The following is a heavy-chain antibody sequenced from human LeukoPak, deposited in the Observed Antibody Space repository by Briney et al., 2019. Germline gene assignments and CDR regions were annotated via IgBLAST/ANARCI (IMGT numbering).Heavy chain of an antibody. CDR3: ARVRGLVHYYYGMDV. V-gene: IGHV4-59*08. CDR2: IYNSGSI. CDR1: GGSISSYY. D-gene: IGHD3-10*01. J-gene: IGHJ6*02. Sequence: PSETLSLTCTVSGGSISSYYWNWIRQPPGKGLEWIGYIYNSGSINYNPSLKSRVTISIDTSKNQFSLKLSSVTAADTAVYYCARVRGLVHYYYGMDVWGQGTTVTVSS.